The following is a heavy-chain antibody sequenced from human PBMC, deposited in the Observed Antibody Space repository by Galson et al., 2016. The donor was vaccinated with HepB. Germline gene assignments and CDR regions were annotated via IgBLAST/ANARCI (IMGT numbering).Heavy chain of an antibody. CDR1: GFTFSNYF. J-gene: IGHJ5*02. D-gene: IGHD6-13*01. CDR3: AVFIARVPS. V-gene: IGHV3-7*03. CDR2: INQDGNEG. Sequence: SLRLSCAASGFTFSNYFMSWVRQAPGKGLEWLANINQDGNEGHYVDSVKGRFTISRDNSKNTLYLQMNRLRADDTAVYYCAVFIARVPSWGQGTLVTVSS.